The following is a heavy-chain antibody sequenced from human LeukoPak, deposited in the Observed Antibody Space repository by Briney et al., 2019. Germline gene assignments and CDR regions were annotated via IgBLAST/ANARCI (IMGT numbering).Heavy chain of an antibody. CDR3: ARVLTGSWDWFDP. CDR1: GFTFSTYW. V-gene: IGHV3-74*01. Sequence: GGSLRLSCAASGFTFSTYWMHWVRQAPGKGLVWVSRINPGGTTTSYADSVKGRFTISRDNAKNSLYLQMNSLRAEDTAVYYCARVLTGSWDWFDPWGQGTLVTVSS. J-gene: IGHJ5*02. CDR2: INPGGTTT. D-gene: IGHD2-8*02.